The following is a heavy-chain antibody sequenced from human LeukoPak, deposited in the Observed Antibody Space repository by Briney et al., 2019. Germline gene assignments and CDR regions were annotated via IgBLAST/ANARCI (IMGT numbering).Heavy chain of an antibody. CDR3: VRSMSGRNDF. CDR2: ISSSGSTI. V-gene: IGHV3-48*03. Sequence: PGGSLRLSCAASGFTFSSYEMNWVRQAPGKGLEWVSYISSSGSTIYYTDSVKGRFTISRDNAKNSLYLQMNSLRVEDTAVYYCVRSMSGRNDFWGQGTVVSVSS. J-gene: IGHJ4*02. D-gene: IGHD3-3*01. CDR1: GFTFSSYE.